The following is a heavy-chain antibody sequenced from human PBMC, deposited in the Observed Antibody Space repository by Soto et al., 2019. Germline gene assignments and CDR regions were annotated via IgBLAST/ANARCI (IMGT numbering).Heavy chain of an antibody. J-gene: IGHJ3*02. V-gene: IGHV6-1*01. Sequence: SQTLSLTCAISGDSVSSNSAAWNWIRQSPSRGLEWLGRTYYRSKWYNDYAVSVKSRITINPDTSKNQFSLQLNSVTPEDTAVYYRARVSSTSCYDCDAFDIWGQGTMVTVSS. CDR1: GDSVSSNSAA. CDR3: ARVSSTSCYDCDAFDI. CDR2: TYYRSKWYN. D-gene: IGHD2-2*01.